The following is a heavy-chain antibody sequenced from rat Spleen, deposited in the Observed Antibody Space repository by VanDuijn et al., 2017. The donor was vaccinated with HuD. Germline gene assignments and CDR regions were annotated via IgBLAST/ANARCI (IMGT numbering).Heavy chain of an antibody. Sequence: EVQLVESGGGLVQPGRSLKFSCAASGFTFTDYYMAWVRQAPTKGLEWVASISYDGGSTYYRDSVKGRFTISRDNAKSTLYLQMNNLRSEDTATYYCARENYYSGDYWGQGVMVTVSS. V-gene: IGHV5-17*01. CDR3: ARENYYSGDY. J-gene: IGHJ2*01. D-gene: IGHD1-1*01. CDR1: GFTFTDYY. CDR2: ISYDGGST.